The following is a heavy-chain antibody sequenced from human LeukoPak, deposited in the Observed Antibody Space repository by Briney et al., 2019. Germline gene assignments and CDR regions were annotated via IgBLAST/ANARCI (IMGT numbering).Heavy chain of an antibody. CDR3: ARDRGDYGAFDI. V-gene: IGHV3-48*02. J-gene: IGHJ3*02. CDR2: ISSSSTI. D-gene: IGHD4-17*01. Sequence: GGSLRLSCAASGFTFSSYSMNWVRQAPGKGLEWVSYISSSSTIYYADSVKGRFTISRDNAKNSLYLQMNSLRDEDTAVYYCARDRGDYGAFDIWGRGTMVTVSS. CDR1: GFTFSSYS.